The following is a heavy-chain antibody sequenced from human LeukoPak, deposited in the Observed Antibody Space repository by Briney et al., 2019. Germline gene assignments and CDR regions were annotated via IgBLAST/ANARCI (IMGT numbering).Heavy chain of an antibody. Sequence: GGSLRLSCAASGFTFSSYSMNWVRQAPGKGLEWVSSISSSSSYIYYADSVKGRFTISRDNAKNSLYLQMNSLRAEDTAVYYCARGWQSSSSWFDPWGQGTLVTVSS. CDR1: GFTFSSYS. D-gene: IGHD6-6*01. CDR2: ISSSSSYI. CDR3: ARGWQSSSSWFDP. V-gene: IGHV3-21*01. J-gene: IGHJ5*02.